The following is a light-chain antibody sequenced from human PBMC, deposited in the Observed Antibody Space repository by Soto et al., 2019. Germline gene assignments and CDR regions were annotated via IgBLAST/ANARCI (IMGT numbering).Light chain of an antibody. V-gene: IGKV1-39*01. CDR3: QQTYIAPRA. CDR2: AAS. J-gene: IGKJ1*01. Sequence: DIQLTQSPSSLSASVGGRVTITCRASQSIDRYIHWYQQKPGKAPKLLIYAASSLASGVPSRFSGGGSGTDFTLAISNLQPEDFATYYCQQTYIAPRAFGQGTKV. CDR1: QSIDRY.